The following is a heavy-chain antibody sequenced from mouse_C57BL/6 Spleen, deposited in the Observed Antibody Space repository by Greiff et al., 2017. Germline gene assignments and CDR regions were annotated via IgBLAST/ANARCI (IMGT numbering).Heavy chain of an antibody. Sequence: EVKLVESGEGLVKPGGSLNLSCAASGFTFSSYAMSWVRQTPEKRLAWVAYISSGGDYIDYADNVKGRFTISSDNDRKTLYLQMSRLKSEETAMYYCTSLLGYDYDAGFAYWGQGTLVTVSA. CDR1: GFTFSSYA. CDR3: TSLLGYDYDAGFAY. CDR2: ISSGGDYI. J-gene: IGHJ3*01. V-gene: IGHV5-9-1*02. D-gene: IGHD2-4*01.